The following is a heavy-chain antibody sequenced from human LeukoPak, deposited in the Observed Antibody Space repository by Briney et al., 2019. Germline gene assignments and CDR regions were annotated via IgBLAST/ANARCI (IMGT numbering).Heavy chain of an antibody. CDR1: GGTFSSYA. V-gene: IGHV1-69*04. CDR3: TTDFIGYYDSSRFRH. Sequence: SVKVSCKAAGGTFSSYAISWVRQAPGQGLEWMGRIIPILGIANYAQKFQGRVTITADKSTSTAYMELSSLRSEDTAVYYCTTDFIGYYDSSRFRHGGQGTQVTVSS. D-gene: IGHD3-22*01. CDR2: IIPILGIA. J-gene: IGHJ1*01.